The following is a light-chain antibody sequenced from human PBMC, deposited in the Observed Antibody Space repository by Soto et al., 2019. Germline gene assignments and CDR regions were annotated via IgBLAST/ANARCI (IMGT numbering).Light chain of an antibody. Sequence: DNVMTQTPLSLSVTPGQPASISCKSSQSLLHSDGKTYLYWYLQKAGQPPQLLMYEVSNRFSGVPDRFSGNGSGIDFTLKISRVETEDVGIYYCMQSIQIPYTFGQGTKLEIK. CDR3: MQSIQIPYT. V-gene: IGKV2D-29*01. CDR1: QSLLHSDGKTY. CDR2: EVS. J-gene: IGKJ2*01.